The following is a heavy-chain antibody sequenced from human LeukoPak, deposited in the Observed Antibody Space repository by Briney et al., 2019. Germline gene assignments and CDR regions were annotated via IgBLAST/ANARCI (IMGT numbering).Heavy chain of an antibody. Sequence: GGSLRLSCAASGFTFSSYAVSWVRQAPGKGLAWVSAISDSGGSTQYADSVKGRFTISRDNSKNTLYLQMNSLRVEDTAVYYCAKGSSNWRDYYYFDYWGQGTLVTVSS. J-gene: IGHJ4*02. D-gene: IGHD6-13*01. CDR3: AKGSSNWRDYYYFDY. CDR2: ISDSGGST. V-gene: IGHV3-23*01. CDR1: GFTFSSYA.